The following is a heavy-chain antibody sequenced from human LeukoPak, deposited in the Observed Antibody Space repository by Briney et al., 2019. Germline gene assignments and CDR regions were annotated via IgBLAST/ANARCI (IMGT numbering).Heavy chain of an antibody. D-gene: IGHD3-9*01. Sequence: QPGGSLRLSCAASGFTFSSYSMNWVRQAPGKGLEWVSYISSSSSTIYYADSVKGRFTISRDNAKNSLYLQMNSLRAEDTAVYYCARGDYDILTGSFDYWGQGTLVTVSS. CDR3: ARGDYDILTGSFDY. V-gene: IGHV3-48*04. CDR1: GFTFSSYS. CDR2: ISSSSSTI. J-gene: IGHJ4*02.